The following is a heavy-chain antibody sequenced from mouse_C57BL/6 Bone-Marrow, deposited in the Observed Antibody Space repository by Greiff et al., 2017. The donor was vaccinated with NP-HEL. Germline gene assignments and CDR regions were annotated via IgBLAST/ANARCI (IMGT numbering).Heavy chain of an antibody. D-gene: IGHD2-12*01. V-gene: IGHV5-6*01. CDR3: ASRYSSWFAY. CDR2: ISSGGSYT. CDR1: GFTFSSYG. Sequence: EVHLVESGGDLVKPGGSLKLSCAASGFTFSSYGMSWVRQTPDKRLSWVATISSGGSYTYYPDSVKGRFTISRDNAKNTRYLQMSSLKSEDTAMYYCASRYSSWFAYWGQGTLVTVSA. J-gene: IGHJ3*01.